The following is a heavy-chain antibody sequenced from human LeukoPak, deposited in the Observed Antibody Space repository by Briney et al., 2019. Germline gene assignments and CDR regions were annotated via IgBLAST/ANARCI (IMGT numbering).Heavy chain of an antibody. D-gene: IGHD3-10*01. CDR1: AGTFSSYA. CDR2: IIPIFGST. Sequence: SVKVSCKTSAGTFSSYAISWVRQAPGQGLEWMGRIIPIFGSTNYAQKFQGRVTITTDESTSTAYMELSSLRSEDTAVYYCARDPTAGGSGNFLDYWGQGTLVTVSS. CDR3: ARDPTAGGSGNFLDY. J-gene: IGHJ4*02. V-gene: IGHV1-69*05.